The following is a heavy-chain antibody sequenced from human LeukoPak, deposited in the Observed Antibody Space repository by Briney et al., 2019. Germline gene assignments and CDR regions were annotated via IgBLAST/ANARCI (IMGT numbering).Heavy chain of an antibody. CDR1: GGSISSYY. J-gene: IGHJ5*02. D-gene: IGHD3-10*01. V-gene: IGHV4-59*01. Sequence: SETLSLTCTVSGGSISSYYWSWIRQPPGKGLEWIGYIYYSGSTNYNPSLKSRVTISVDTSKNQFSLKLSSVTAADTAVCYCARGYGSGKNNWFDPWGQGTLVAVSS. CDR2: IYYSGST. CDR3: ARGYGSGKNNWFDP.